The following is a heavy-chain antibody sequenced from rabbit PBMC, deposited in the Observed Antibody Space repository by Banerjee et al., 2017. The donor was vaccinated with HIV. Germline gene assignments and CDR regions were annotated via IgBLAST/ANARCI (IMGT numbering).Heavy chain of an antibody. CDR1: GFSLSKNYV. D-gene: IGHD2-1*01. CDR3: VRGDYVYLANNYRPSYFNL. J-gene: IGHJ4*01. CDR2: IYTGSGST. Sequence: QEQLEESGGDLVKPEGSLTLTCTASGFSLSKNYVMCWVRQAPGKGLEWIGCIYTGSGSTYYASWAKGRFTISKTSSTTVTLQMTSLTAADTATYFCVRGDYVYLANNYRPSYFNLWGQGTLVTVS. V-gene: IGHV1S45*01.